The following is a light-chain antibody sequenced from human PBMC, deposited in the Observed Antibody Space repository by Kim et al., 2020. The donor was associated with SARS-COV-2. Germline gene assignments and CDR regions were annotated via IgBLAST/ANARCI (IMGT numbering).Light chain of an antibody. Sequence: QSAPVPCPGTSCDVGYEGPAWLQHHRGHPPQLLFHRDNNRPSGISERFSAARSGDTASLTITGLQPEDEADYYCSAWDSRLSAWVFGGGTQLTVL. CDR3: SAWDSRLSAWV. CDR2: RDN. CDR1: SCDVGYEG. V-gene: IGLV10-54*01. J-gene: IGLJ3*02.